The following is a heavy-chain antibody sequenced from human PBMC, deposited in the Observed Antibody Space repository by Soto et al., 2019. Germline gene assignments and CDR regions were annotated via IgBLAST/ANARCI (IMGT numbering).Heavy chain of an antibody. CDR1: GFTFSSYS. D-gene: IGHD2-15*01. Sequence: VGSLRLSCAASGFTFSSYSMNWVRQAPGKGLEWVSSISSSSYIYYADSVKGRFTISRDNAKNSLYLQMNSLRAEDTAVYYCARAPAYSPLDYWGQGTLVTVSS. J-gene: IGHJ4*02. CDR2: ISSSSYI. V-gene: IGHV3-21*01. CDR3: ARAPAYSPLDY.